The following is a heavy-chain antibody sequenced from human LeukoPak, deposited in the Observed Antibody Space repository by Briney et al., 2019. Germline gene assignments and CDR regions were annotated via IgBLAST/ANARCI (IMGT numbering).Heavy chain of an antibody. J-gene: IGHJ4*02. V-gene: IGHV3-23*01. D-gene: IGHD3-22*01. CDR2: ISGSGGST. Sequence: GGSLRLSCAASGFTFSSYAMSWVRQAPGKGLEWVSVISGSGGSTYYADSVEGRFTISRDNSKNTLFLQMNSLRAEDTAVYYCAKRGYDRGGYYGYFDYWGQGTLVTASS. CDR1: GFTFSSYA. CDR3: AKRGYDRGGYYGYFDY.